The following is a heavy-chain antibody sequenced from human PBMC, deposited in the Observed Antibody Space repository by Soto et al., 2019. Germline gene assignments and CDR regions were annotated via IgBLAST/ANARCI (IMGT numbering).Heavy chain of an antibody. V-gene: IGHV3-48*03. D-gene: IGHD6-13*01. J-gene: IGHJ4*02. CDR1: GFTFSTYE. Sequence: LRLSCAASGFTFSTYEMNWVRQAPGKGLEWVSYISNSGDTIYYADSVKGRFTIFRDNAKNSLYLQMNSLRVEDTALYYCARDGSRFDYWGQGTLVTVSS. CDR3: ARDGSRFDY. CDR2: ISNSGDTI.